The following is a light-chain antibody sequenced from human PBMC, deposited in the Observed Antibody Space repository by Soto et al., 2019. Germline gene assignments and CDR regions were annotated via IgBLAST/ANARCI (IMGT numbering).Light chain of an antibody. Sequence: DLTQSPGTLSLSPGERATLSCRASQSVSSSHLAWYQQKRGQAPRLLIYDTSTRATGIPDRFSGSGSGTDFTLTITRPAPAPLPVYPCPPYGDSPWTSGQRNQVHIK. CDR1: QSVSSSH. J-gene: IGKJ1*01. V-gene: IGKV3-20*01. CDR2: DTS. CDR3: PPYGDSPWT.